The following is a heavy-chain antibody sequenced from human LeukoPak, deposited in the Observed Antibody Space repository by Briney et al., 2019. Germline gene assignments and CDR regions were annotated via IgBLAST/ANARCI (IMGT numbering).Heavy chain of an antibody. D-gene: IGHD6-13*01. Sequence: ASVKVSCKASGYTFTSYGISWVRQAPGQGLEWVGWISAYNGNTNYAQKLQGRVTMTTDTSTSTAYMELRSLRSDDTAVYYCARGSPLAAAGQSWFDPWGQGTLVTVSS. CDR3: ARGSPLAAAGQSWFDP. CDR2: ISAYNGNT. CDR1: GYTFTSYG. J-gene: IGHJ5*02. V-gene: IGHV1-18*01.